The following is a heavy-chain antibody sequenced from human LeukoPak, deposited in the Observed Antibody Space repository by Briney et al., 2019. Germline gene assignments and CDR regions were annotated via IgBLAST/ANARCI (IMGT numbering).Heavy chain of an antibody. CDR2: TYNSGST. Sequence: SETLSLTCIVSGTSISGYYWSWIRRPPGKGLEWIGYTYNSGSTNYNPSLKSRVTMSTDTSKKQISLKLSSVTAADTAVYYCARHYYDSSGYLRSFDHWGQGTLVTVSS. V-gene: IGHV4-59*08. J-gene: IGHJ4*02. CDR1: GTSISGYY. D-gene: IGHD3-22*01. CDR3: ARHYYDSSGYLRSFDH.